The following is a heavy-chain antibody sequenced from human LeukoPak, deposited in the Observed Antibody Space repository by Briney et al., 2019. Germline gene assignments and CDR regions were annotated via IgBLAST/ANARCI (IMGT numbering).Heavy chain of an antibody. CDR3: ARDPHSLWKSGGSGNSYFDY. CDR2: VYYTGAT. J-gene: IGHJ4*02. V-gene: IGHV4-39*02. D-gene: IGHD3-10*01. Sequence: SETLSLTCTVSGGSISSTTNYWGWIRQPPGKGLEWIGSVYYTGATYYNPSLRSRLTISVDTSKNQFSLKLSSVTAADTAVYYCARDPHSLWKSGGSGNSYFDYWGQGTLVTVSS. CDR1: GGSISSTTNY.